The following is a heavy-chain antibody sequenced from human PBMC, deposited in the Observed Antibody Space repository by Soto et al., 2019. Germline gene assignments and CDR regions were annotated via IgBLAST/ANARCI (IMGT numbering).Heavy chain of an antibody. CDR2: IFSNDEK. CDR3: ARLYYDSSGYYQGPVDY. Sequence: QVTLKESGPVLVKPTETLTLTCTVSGFSLSNARMGVSWIRQPPGKALEWLAHIFSNDEKSYSTSLKRRLTISKDTSKSQVVLTMTNVDPVDAATYNCARLYYDSSGYYQGPVDYWGQGALVTVSS. D-gene: IGHD3-22*01. V-gene: IGHV2-26*01. CDR1: GFSLSNARMG. J-gene: IGHJ4*02.